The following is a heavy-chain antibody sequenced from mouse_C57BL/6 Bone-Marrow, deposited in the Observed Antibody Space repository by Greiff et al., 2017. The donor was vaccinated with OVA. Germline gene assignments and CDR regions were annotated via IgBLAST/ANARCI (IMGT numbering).Heavy chain of an antibody. CDR2: ISYDGSN. Sequence: VQLKESGPGLVKPSQSLSLTCSVTGYSITSGYYWNWIRQFPGNKLEWMGYISYDGSNNYNPSLKNRISITRDTSKNQFFLKLNSVTTEDTATYYCAKGSYGSSYYYAMDYWGQGTSVTVSS. V-gene: IGHV3-6*01. J-gene: IGHJ4*01. CDR3: AKGSYGSSYYYAMDY. CDR1: GYSITSGYY. D-gene: IGHD1-1*01.